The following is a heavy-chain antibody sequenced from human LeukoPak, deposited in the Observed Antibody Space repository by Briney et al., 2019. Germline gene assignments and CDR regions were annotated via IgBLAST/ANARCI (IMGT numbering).Heavy chain of an antibody. CDR3: ARDRRIAAAARFDY. CDR1: GYSINSGYY. Sequence: PSETLSLTCAVSGYSINSGYYWGWVRQAPGKGLEWIGIVYHSGNTYYNPSLQSRVTISVDTSKNQFSLKLSSVTAADTAVYYCARDRRIAAAARFDYWGQGTLVTVSS. J-gene: IGHJ4*02. CDR2: VYHSGNT. D-gene: IGHD6-13*01. V-gene: IGHV4-38-2*02.